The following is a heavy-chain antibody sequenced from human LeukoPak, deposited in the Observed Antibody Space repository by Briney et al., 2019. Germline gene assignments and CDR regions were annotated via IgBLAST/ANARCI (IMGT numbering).Heavy chain of an antibody. CDR2: IYQSGST. Sequence: PSETLSLTCAVSGYSISSGYYWGWIRQPPGKGLEWIGSIYQSGSTYYNPSLKSRVTISVDTSKNQFSLRLSSVTAPDTAVYYCASSRRDGYNWHWGQGTLVTVSS. CDR3: ASSRRDGYNWH. D-gene: IGHD5-24*01. CDR1: GYSISSGYY. V-gene: IGHV4-38-2*01. J-gene: IGHJ4*02.